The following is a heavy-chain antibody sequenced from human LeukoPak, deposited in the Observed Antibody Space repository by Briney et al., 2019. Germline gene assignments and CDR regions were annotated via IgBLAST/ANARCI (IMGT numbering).Heavy chain of an antibody. D-gene: IGHD4-17*01. CDR2: ISYDGSNK. V-gene: IGHV3-30-3*01. Sequence: GGSLRLSCAASGFTFSSYAMHWVRQAPGKGLEWVAVISYDGSNKYYADSVKGRFTISRDNSKNTLYLQMNSLRAEDTAVYYCAKDQTLYGDYYFDYWGQGTLVTVSS. CDR1: GFTFSSYA. CDR3: AKDQTLYGDYYFDY. J-gene: IGHJ4*02.